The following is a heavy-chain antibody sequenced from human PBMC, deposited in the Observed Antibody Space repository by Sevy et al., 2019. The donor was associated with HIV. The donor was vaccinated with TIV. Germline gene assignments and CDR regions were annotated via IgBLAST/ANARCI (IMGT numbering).Heavy chain of an antibody. CDR3: ARIFRAPYYYNTGGYYRN. V-gene: IGHV4-31*03. J-gene: IGHJ4*02. CDR2: IFYSGAT. Sequence: SETLSLTCSVSGVSISNGGNYWAWVRQHPGKGLEWIGSIFYSGATFYNPSLEGRLSFSVDTSENLLSLRLSSVTAAATAVYFCARIFRAPYYYNTGGYYRNWGQGTQVTVSS. CDR1: GVSISNGGNY. D-gene: IGHD3-22*01.